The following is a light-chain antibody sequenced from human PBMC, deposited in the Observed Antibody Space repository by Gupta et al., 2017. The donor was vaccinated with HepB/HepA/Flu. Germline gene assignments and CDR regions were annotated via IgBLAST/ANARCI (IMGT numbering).Light chain of an antibody. V-gene: IGKV1-39*01. Sequence: DIQMTQSPSSLSASVGDRVIITCRSSQSVTSYLNWYQQRAGRAPKLLIYAASSLQSGVPSRFSGDGSGTDFTLSISRLQPEDFATYYCQQTDSTPLTFGGGTKVEI. CDR3: QQTDSTPLT. CDR2: AAS. CDR1: QSVTSY. J-gene: IGKJ4*01.